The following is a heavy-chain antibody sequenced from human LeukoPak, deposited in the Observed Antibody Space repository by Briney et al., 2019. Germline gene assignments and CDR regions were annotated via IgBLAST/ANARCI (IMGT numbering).Heavy chain of an antibody. J-gene: IGHJ4*02. Sequence: GGSLRLSCAASGFSLSIYSMNWVRQAPGKGLEWVSYISISSDTIYYADSVKGRFTISRDNDKNSLYLQMNSLRDEDTAVYYCARGVTYYYASSGYMGGDYWGQGTLVTVSS. D-gene: IGHD3-22*01. V-gene: IGHV3-48*02. CDR2: ISISSDTI. CDR1: GFSLSIYS. CDR3: ARGVTYYYASSGYMGGDY.